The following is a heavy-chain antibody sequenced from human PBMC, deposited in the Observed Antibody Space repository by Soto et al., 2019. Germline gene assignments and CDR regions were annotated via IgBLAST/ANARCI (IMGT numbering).Heavy chain of an antibody. CDR3: MTVDTTMTEGRYFGY. D-gene: IGHD5-18*01. CDR2: ISSNGVST. CDR1: GFPFSNSV. V-gene: IGHV3-64D*06. J-gene: IGHJ4*02. Sequence: PGGSLRLSCSASGFPFSNSVMHWVRQAPGRGLEDLSAISSNGVSTYYADSVKGRFTISRDNSKNKLYLQLSSLRPEDTAIYYCMTVDTTMTEGRYFGYWGQGTLVTVYS.